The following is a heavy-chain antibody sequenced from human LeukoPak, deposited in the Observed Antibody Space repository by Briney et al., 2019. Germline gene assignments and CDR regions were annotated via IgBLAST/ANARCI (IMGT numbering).Heavy chain of an antibody. CDR2: IIPIFGTA. V-gene: IGHV1-69*05. CDR1: GGTFSSYA. CDR3: ARDDGYNWGLIDY. J-gene: IGHJ4*02. D-gene: IGHD5-24*01. Sequence: SVKVSCKASGGTFSSYAISWVRQAPGQGLEWMGGIIPIFGTANYAQKFQGRVTITTDESTSTAYTELSSLRSEDTAVYYCARDDGYNWGLIDYWGQGTLVTVSS.